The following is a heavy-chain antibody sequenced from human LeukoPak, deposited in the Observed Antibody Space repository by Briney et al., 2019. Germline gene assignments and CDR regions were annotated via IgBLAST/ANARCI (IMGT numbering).Heavy chain of an antibody. J-gene: IGHJ4*02. CDR1: GFTFSSYG. CDR3: AQDVPIERVPGFGPDY. CDR2: IRYDGSNK. D-gene: IGHD3-16*01. Sequence: PGGSLRLSCAASGFTFSSYGMHWVRQAPGKGLEWVAFIRYDGSNKYYADSVKGRFTISRDNSKNTAYLQMNSLTTEDTAVYFCAQDVPIERVPGFGPDYWGQGTLVAVSS. V-gene: IGHV3-30*02.